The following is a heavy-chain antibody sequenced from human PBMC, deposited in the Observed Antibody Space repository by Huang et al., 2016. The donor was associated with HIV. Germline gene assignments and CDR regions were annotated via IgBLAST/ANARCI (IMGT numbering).Heavy chain of an antibody. Sequence: EVQLVESGGGLIQPGGSLRLSCSASGFTVSTNYMTWVRQAPGKGLEWVSLIYSGGTTYYADSVKGRFTISRDYSENTLYLHMTSLRAGDTAVYYCAKEGDTGAALGYWGQGTLVTVS. CDR3: AKEGDTGAALGY. D-gene: IGHD2-8*02. V-gene: IGHV3-53*01. J-gene: IGHJ4*02. CDR2: IYSGGTT. CDR1: GFTVSTNY.